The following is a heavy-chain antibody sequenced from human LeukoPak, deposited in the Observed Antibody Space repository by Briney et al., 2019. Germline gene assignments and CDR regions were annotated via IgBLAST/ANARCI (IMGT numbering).Heavy chain of an antibody. D-gene: IGHD4-17*01. V-gene: IGHV3-53*01. CDR3: ARGTVTAPDY. CDR1: GFSVSSNY. J-gene: IGHJ4*02. Sequence: PGGSLRLSCAASGFSVSSNYMTWVRQAPGKGLEWVSIIYSEYSGGSTYYADSVKGRFTISRDNSKNMLYLQMNSLRAEDTAVYSCARGTVTAPDYWGQGTLVTVSS. CDR2: IYSEYSGGST.